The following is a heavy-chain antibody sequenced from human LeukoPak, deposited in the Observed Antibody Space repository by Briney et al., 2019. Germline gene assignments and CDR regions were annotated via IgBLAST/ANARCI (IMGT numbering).Heavy chain of an antibody. V-gene: IGHV3-21*01. CDR1: GFTFSSYG. Sequence: PGGSLRLSCAASGFTFSSYGMHWVRQAPGKGLEWVSSISSSSSYIYYADSVKGRFTISRDNAKNSLYLQMNSLRAEDTAVYYCARALEAVGRRYYYYGMDVWGQGTTVTVSS. CDR2: ISSSSSYI. CDR3: ARALEAVGRRYYYYGMDV. J-gene: IGHJ6*02. D-gene: IGHD1-26*01.